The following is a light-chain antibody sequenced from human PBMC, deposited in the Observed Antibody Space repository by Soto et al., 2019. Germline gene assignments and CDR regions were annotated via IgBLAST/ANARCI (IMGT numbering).Light chain of an antibody. CDR3: SSYTRSNTYV. CDR2: DVS. V-gene: IGLV2-14*01. Sequence: QSVLTQPASVSGSPGQSITISCTGTSSDVGGHNFVSWYQQHPGKAPKLMIYDVSNRPSGVSNRFSGSKSGNTASLTISGLQAEDEADYYCSSYTRSNTYVFGPGTKVTVL. J-gene: IGLJ1*01. CDR1: SSDVGGHNF.